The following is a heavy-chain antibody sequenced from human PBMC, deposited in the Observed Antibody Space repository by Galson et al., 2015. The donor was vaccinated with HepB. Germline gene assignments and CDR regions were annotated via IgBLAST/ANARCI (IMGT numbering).Heavy chain of an antibody. Sequence: GAEVKKPGESLKISCKGSGYSFTSYWIGWVRQMPGKGLEWMGIIYPGDSDTRYSPSFQGQVTISADKSISTAYLQWSSLKASDTAMYYCARLVAVAGPGGAYYYYGMDVWGQGTTVTVSS. V-gene: IGHV5-51*01. CDR1: GYSFTSYW. CDR3: ARLVAVAGPGGAYYYYGMDV. CDR2: IYPGDSDT. D-gene: IGHD6-19*01. J-gene: IGHJ6*02.